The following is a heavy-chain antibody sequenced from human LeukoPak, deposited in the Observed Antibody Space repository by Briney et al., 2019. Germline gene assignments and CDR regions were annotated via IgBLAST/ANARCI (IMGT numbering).Heavy chain of an antibody. V-gene: IGHV1-46*01. J-gene: IGHJ4*02. CDR1: GYTFTSYY. D-gene: IGHD6-13*01. CDR3: ARRSSWFSLNY. CDR2: IIPSGGDT. Sequence: ASVKVSCKASGYTFTSYYIHWVRQAPGQGLEWMGVIIPSGGDTTYARKFQGRVTMTRDTSTSTVYLELSSLRSDDTAVYFCARRSSWFSLNYWGQGTLVTVSS.